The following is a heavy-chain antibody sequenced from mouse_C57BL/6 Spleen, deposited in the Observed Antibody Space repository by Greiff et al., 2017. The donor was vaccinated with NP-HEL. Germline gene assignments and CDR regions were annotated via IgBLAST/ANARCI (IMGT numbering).Heavy chain of an antibody. Sequence: VQLQQSGPELVKPGASVKISCKASGYSFTDYNMNWVKQSHGKSLEWIGVINPNYGTTSYNQKFKGKATLTVDQSSSTAYMQLNSLTSEDSAVYDCAGPHYYGSRYFDVWGTGTTVTVSS. CDR3: AGPHYYGSRYFDV. CDR1: GYSFTDYN. D-gene: IGHD1-1*01. V-gene: IGHV1-39*01. CDR2: INPNYGTT. J-gene: IGHJ1*03.